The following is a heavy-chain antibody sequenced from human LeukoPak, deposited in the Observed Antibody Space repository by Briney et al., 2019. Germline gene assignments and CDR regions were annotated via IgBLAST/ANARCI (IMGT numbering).Heavy chain of an antibody. Sequence: PGGSLRLSCAASGFXXSXYSMXWVXXAPGKXLEWVSXISSSSNYIYYADSVKGRFTISRDNAKTSVYMQMNSLRAEDTAVYYCARDESADAFDIWGQGTMVTVSS. CDR3: ARDESADAFDI. CDR2: ISSSSNYI. J-gene: IGHJ3*02. CDR1: GFXXSXYS. V-gene: IGHV3-21*01.